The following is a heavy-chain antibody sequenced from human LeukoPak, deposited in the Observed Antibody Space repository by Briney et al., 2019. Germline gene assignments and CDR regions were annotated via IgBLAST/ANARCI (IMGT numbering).Heavy chain of an antibody. V-gene: IGHV3-20*04. Sequence: GGSLRLSCAAPGSTFDDYGMSWVRQAPGKGREWVSSIMLIGGITDNADSVKGRYTISRDNAKNSLYLQMNSLRAEDTVLYYWAREGGDCSGDSCYVDYWGQGTLVTVSS. D-gene: IGHD2-15*01. J-gene: IGHJ4*02. CDR2: IMLIGGIT. CDR3: AREGGDCSGDSCYVDY. CDR1: GSTFDDYG.